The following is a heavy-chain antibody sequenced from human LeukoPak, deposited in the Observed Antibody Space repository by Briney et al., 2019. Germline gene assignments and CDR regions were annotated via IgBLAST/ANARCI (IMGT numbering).Heavy chain of an antibody. J-gene: IGHJ4*02. CDR3: AKGYSSSWYDLYFGY. CDR2: ISWNSGSI. D-gene: IGHD6-13*01. Sequence: GGSLRLSCAASGFTFDDYAMHWVRQAPGKGLEWVSGISWNSGSIGYADSVKGRFTISRDNAKNSLYLQMNSLRAEDTALYYCAKGYSSSWYDLYFGYWGQGTLVTVSS. V-gene: IGHV3-9*01. CDR1: GFTFDDYA.